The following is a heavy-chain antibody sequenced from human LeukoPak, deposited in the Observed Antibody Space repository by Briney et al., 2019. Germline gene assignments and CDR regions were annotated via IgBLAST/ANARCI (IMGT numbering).Heavy chain of an antibody. Sequence: GGSLRLSCAASGFTFSSYLMHWVRQAPGKGLMWVSRINSDGSSTSYADSVKGRFTISRDNAKNTLYLQMNSLRADDTAVYYCAKALGGIGNGFHIWGQGTMVTASS. CDR2: INSDGSST. D-gene: IGHD6-13*01. J-gene: IGHJ3*02. V-gene: IGHV3-74*01. CDR1: GFTFSSYL. CDR3: AKALGGIGNGFHI.